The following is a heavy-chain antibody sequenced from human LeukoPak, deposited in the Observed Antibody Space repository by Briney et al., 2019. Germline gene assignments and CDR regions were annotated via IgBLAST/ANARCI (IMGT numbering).Heavy chain of an antibody. Sequence: SETLSLTCTVPGGSISSYYWSWIRQPPGEGLEWIGYIYYSGSTNYNPSLKSRVTISVDTSKNQFSLKLSSVTAADTAVYYCARKRFDILTGYSFDYWGQGTLVTVSS. D-gene: IGHD3-9*01. CDR1: GGSISSYY. CDR3: ARKRFDILTGYSFDY. CDR2: IYYSGST. V-gene: IGHV4-59*01. J-gene: IGHJ4*02.